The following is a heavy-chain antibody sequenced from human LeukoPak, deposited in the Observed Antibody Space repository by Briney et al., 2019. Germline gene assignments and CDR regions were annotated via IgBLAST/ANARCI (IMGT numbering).Heavy chain of an antibody. CDR2: IRSKAYGGTK. CDR3: TRVKGRELLWFGESTPDY. Sequence: GRSLRLSCTASGFTFGDYAMSWIRQAPGKGLEWVGFIRSKAYGGTKEYAASVKGRFTISRDDYKSIAYLQMNSLKTEDTAVYYCTRVKGRELLWFGESTPDYWGQGTLVTVSS. D-gene: IGHD3-10*01. V-gene: IGHV3-49*03. CDR1: GFTFGDYA. J-gene: IGHJ4*02.